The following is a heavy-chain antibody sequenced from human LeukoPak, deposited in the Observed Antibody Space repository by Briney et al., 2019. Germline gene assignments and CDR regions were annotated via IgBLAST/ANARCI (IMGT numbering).Heavy chain of an antibody. J-gene: IGHJ4*02. CDR3: ARLTDF. Sequence: SETLSLTCTVSGGSIIISNYYWGWIRQSPGKGLECIGKISYSGTTYYNPSPRSRVHMSVDTSKNQFSLSLSSVTAADTAVYYCARLTDFWGQGILVTVSS. V-gene: IGHV4-39*01. CDR1: GGSIIISNYY. CDR2: ISYSGTT.